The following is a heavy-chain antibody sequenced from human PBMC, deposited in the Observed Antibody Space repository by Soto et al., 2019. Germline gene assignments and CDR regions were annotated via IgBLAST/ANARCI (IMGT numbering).Heavy chain of an antibody. CDR3: ARDLIAAAGTDGQWDNWFDP. CDR1: GVSISRSNW. Sequence: TLSLTCAVSGVSISRSNWWSWVLHPPWKGLEWIGEIYHSGSTNYNPSLKSRVTISVDKSKNQFSLKLSSVTAAETAVYYCARDLIAAAGTDGQWDNWFDPWGQGTLVTVSS. V-gene: IGHV4-4*02. CDR2: IYHSGST. D-gene: IGHD6-13*01. J-gene: IGHJ5*02.